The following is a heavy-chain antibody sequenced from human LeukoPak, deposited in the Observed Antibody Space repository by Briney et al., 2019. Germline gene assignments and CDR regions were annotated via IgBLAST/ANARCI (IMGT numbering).Heavy chain of an antibody. D-gene: IGHD6-25*01. CDR1: GGSISSSYY. V-gene: IGHV4-39*07. CDR3: GTTEHDSGDY. J-gene: IGHJ4*02. Sequence: SETLSLTCTVSGGSISSSYYWGWIRQPPGKGLEWIGSVYSSGSTYYNPSLKSRVTISVDKSKNQFSLTLSSVTAADTAVYFCGTTEHDSGDYWGQGTLVTVSS. CDR2: VYSSGST.